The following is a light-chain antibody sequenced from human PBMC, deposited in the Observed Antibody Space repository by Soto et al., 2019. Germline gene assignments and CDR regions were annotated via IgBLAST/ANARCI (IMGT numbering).Light chain of an antibody. CDR2: AAS. J-gene: IGKJ2*01. Sequence: DIQMTQSPSALSASVGDRVTITCRASQTISTYLNWYQQKPGKAPKLLIYAASTLQSGVPSRFSGSGSGTAFTLTISNLQPEDFATYYCQQSLGIPYTFGQGTRLEIK. CDR3: QQSLGIPYT. CDR1: QTISTY. V-gene: IGKV1-39*01.